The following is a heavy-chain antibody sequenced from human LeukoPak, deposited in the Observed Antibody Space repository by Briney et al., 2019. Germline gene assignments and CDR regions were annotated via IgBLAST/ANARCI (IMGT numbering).Heavy chain of an antibody. D-gene: IGHD3-16*01. Sequence: SETLSLTCTVSGGSISTSSYYWGWIRQTPGKGLEWIGSMYYSGSTYYNPSLKSRVTISVDTSKNQFSLKLTSVTAADTAVYYCARHAFYYYYYMDVWGKGTTVTISS. V-gene: IGHV4-39*01. CDR1: GGSISTSSYY. CDR3: ARHAFYYYYYMDV. CDR2: MYYSGST. J-gene: IGHJ6*03.